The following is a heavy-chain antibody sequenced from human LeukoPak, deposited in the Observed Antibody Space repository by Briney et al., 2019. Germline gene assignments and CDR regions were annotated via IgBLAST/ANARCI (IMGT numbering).Heavy chain of an antibody. CDR2: ISGGGLST. Sequence: PGGSLRLSCATSEITFSSYVMSWVRQAPGKGPEWVSTISGGGLSTHYADSVKGRFTISRDNSENTLYLQMTSLRAEDTAVYYCAKDQGDRVGSSVSWGQGTLVTVSS. CDR1: EITFSSYV. V-gene: IGHV3-23*01. J-gene: IGHJ4*02. CDR3: AKDQGDRVGSSVS. D-gene: IGHD2-2*01.